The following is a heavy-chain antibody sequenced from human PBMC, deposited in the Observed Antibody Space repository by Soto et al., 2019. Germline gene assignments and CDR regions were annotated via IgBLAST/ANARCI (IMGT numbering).Heavy chain of an antibody. CDR3: ARRYSSSFDY. J-gene: IGHJ4*02. V-gene: IGHV4-59*08. Sequence: QVQLQESGPGLVKPSETLSLTCTVSGGSISSYYWSWIRQPPGKGLEWIGYIYYSGRTNYNPSLNRRVTISVDTSKNQFSLKLSSVTAADTAVYYCARRYSSSFDYWGQGTLVTVSS. CDR1: GGSISSYY. D-gene: IGHD6-13*01. CDR2: IYYSGRT.